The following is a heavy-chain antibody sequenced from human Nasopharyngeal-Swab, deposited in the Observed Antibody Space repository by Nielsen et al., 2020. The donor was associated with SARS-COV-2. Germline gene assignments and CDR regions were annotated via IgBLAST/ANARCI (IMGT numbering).Heavy chain of an antibody. V-gene: IGHV3-73*01. CDR1: GFIFSASA. CDR3: TTDFYFDY. J-gene: IGHJ4*02. Sequence: GESLKISCAASGFIFSASAIHWVRQASGKGLEWVGRIGDKEHNYATTYGASVQGRFTISRDDSKNTAFLQMDSLKTEDTALYYCTTDFYFDYWGQGTLVTASS. CDR2: IGDKEHNYAT.